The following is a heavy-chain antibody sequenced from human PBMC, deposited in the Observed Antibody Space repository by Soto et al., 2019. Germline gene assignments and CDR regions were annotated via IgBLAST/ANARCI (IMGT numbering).Heavy chain of an antibody. J-gene: IGHJ6*02. D-gene: IGHD3-3*01. CDR1: GYSSTSYW. CDR3: ARHAYDFWSGHPNPRYYYGMDV. V-gene: IGHV5-51*01. Sequence: LNISCNGSGYSSTSYWIGWARHMPGKSLEWMGIIYPGDSNTRYSPSLQGQVTISVDKSISTAYLQWSGLKATDTAMYYCARHAYDFWSGHPNPRYYYGMDVWGQGTTVTVSS. CDR2: IYPGDSNT.